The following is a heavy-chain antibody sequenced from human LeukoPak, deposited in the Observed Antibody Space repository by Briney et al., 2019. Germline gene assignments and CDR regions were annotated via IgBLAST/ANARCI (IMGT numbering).Heavy chain of an antibody. D-gene: IGHD3-9*01. CDR3: AKDLGTYDDDLTGYVHYYFYMDV. Sequence: GGSLRLSCAASGFTFSSYAMSWVRQVPGKGLEWVSGISDSGGSTYYADSVKGRFTIVRDNSKNTLYVQMNSLRAEDTAVYYCAKDLGTYDDDLTGYVHYYFYMDVWGKGTTVTISS. CDR1: GFTFSSYA. J-gene: IGHJ6*03. CDR2: ISDSGGST. V-gene: IGHV3-23*01.